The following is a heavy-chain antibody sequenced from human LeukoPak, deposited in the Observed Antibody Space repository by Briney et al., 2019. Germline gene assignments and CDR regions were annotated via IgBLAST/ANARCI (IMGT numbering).Heavy chain of an antibody. D-gene: IGHD6-19*01. Sequence: SETLSLTCAVYGGSFSGYYWSWIRHPAGKGLEWIGEINHSGSTNYNPSLKSRVTISVDTSKNQFSLELSSVTAADTAVYYCAIAVAGYFDYWGQGTLVTVSS. J-gene: IGHJ4*02. CDR3: AIAVAGYFDY. CDR1: GGSFSGYY. CDR2: INHSGST. V-gene: IGHV4-34*01.